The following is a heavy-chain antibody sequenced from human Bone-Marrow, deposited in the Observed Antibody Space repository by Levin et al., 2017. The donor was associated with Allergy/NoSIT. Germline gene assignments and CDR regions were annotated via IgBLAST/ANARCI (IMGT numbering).Heavy chain of an antibody. V-gene: IGHV3-21*01. J-gene: IGHJ3*02. CDR2: ISSSSSYI. CDR1: GFTFSSYS. D-gene: IGHD3-22*01. Sequence: GESLKISCAASGFTFSSYSMNWVRQAPGKGLEWVSSISSSSSYIYYADSVKGRFTISRDNAKNSLYLQMNSLRAEDTAVYYCARDAIYDSSGYYRDDAFDIWGQGTMVTVSS. CDR3: ARDAIYDSSGYYRDDAFDI.